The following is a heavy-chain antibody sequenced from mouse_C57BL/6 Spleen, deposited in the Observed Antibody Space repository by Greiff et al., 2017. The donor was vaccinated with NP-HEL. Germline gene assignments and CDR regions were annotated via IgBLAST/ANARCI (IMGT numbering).Heavy chain of an antibody. CDR2: ISDGGSYT. D-gene: IGHD1-1*01. CDR1: GFTFSSYA. V-gene: IGHV5-4*01. CDR3: ARDRLLPPFDY. J-gene: IGHJ2*01. Sequence: EVKLMESGGGLVKPGGSLKLSCAASGFTFSSYAMSWVRQTPEKRLEWVATISDGGSYTYYPDNVKGRFTISRDNAKNNLYLQMSHLKSEDTAMYYCARDRLLPPFDYWGQGTTLTVSS.